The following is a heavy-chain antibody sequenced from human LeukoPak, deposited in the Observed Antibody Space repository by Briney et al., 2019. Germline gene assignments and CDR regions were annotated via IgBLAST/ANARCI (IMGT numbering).Heavy chain of an antibody. CDR1: GFTFSSYN. D-gene: IGHD3-10*01. J-gene: IGHJ4*02. Sequence: GGSLRLPCAASGFTFSSYNMNWVRQAPGKGLEWVSFISSSSSHIYYADSVKGRFTISRDNAKSSLYLQMNSLRAEDTAVYYCSDVSGSYWGQGTLVTVSS. CDR2: ISSSSSHI. CDR3: SDVSGSY. V-gene: IGHV3-21*01.